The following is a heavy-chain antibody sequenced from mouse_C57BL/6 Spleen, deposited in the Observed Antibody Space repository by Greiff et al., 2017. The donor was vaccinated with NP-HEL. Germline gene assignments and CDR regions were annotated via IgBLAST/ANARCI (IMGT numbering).Heavy chain of an antibody. CDR1: GFTFTDYY. Sequence: EVQLVESGGGLVQPGGSLSLSCAASGFTFTDYYMSWVRQPPGKALEWLGFIRNKANGYTTEYSASVKGRFTISRDNSQSILYLQMNALRAEDSATYYCARANYYGSSYVGDYWGQGTSVTVSS. D-gene: IGHD1-1*01. CDR2: IRNKANGYTT. V-gene: IGHV7-3*01. J-gene: IGHJ4*01. CDR3: ARANYYGSSYVGDY.